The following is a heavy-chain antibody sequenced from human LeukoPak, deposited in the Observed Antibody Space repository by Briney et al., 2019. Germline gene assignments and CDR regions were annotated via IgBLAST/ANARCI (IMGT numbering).Heavy chain of an antibody. J-gene: IGHJ6*03. CDR1: GGSISSSNYY. V-gene: IGHV4-39*01. CDR3: ARVGATNYYHYYYMDV. CDR2: MYYSVSN. Sequence: SETLSLTCAVSGGSISSSNYYWGWIRQPPGKGLEWIRSMYYSVSNYYNPSLKSRVTMSVDTSKNQFSLKLSSVAAADTAVYYCARVGATNYYHYYYMDVWGKGTTVTVSS. D-gene: IGHD1-26*01.